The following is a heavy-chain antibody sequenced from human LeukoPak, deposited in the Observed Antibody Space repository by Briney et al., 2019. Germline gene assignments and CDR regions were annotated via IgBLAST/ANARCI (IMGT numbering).Heavy chain of an antibody. V-gene: IGHV4-59*12. J-gene: IGHJ4*02. CDR2: IHYSGST. Sequence: SETLSLTCTVSGGSISSYYWSWIRQPPGKGLEWIGYIHYSGSTNYNNSLKSRVTISVDTSKNQFSLKLSSVTAADTAVYYCARDPGVSGAEYWGQGTLVTVSS. CDR1: GGSISSYY. D-gene: IGHD2-8*01. CDR3: ARDPGVSGAEY.